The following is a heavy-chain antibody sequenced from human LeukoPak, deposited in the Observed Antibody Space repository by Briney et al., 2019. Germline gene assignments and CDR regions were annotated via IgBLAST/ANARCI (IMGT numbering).Heavy chain of an antibody. Sequence: SQTLSLTCAICLDSDFSNSVTWNWTTQSPARGVECLGRTYYRTTWYNDYAVTGRGRITVNPDTSKNQFSLHLNSVTPEDTAVYYCARRLTQYDCFDPWGQGILVTVSS. CDR3: ARRLTQYDCFDP. V-gene: IGHV6-1*01. CDR1: LDSDFSNSVT. CDR2: TYYRTTWYN. D-gene: IGHD2-2*01. J-gene: IGHJ5*02.